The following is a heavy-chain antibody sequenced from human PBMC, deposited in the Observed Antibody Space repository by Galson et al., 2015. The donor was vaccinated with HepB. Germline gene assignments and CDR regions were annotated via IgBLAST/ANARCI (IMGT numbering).Heavy chain of an antibody. Sequence: SLRLSCAASGFTFSSYSMNWVRQAPGKGLEWVSSISSSSSYIYYADSVKGRFTISRDNAKNSLYLQMNSLRAEDTAVYYCARDRSQYDYRSGSQYDAFDMWGQGTMVTVSS. D-gene: IGHD3-10*01. V-gene: IGHV3-21*01. J-gene: IGHJ3*02. CDR2: ISSSSSYI. CDR3: ARDRSQYDYRSGSQYDAFDM. CDR1: GFTFSSYS.